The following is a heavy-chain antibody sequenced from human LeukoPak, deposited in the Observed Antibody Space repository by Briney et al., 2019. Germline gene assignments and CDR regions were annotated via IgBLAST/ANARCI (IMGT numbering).Heavy chain of an antibody. V-gene: IGHV3-7*01. J-gene: IGHJ4*02. D-gene: IGHD6-6*01. CDR3: ARDLPTGSDYFDY. Sequence: GGSLRLSCEASGFTFSDYYMSWVRQAPGKGLEWVANIKQDGSEKYYVDSVKGRFTISRDNAKNSLYLQMSSLRADDTAVYYCARDLPTGSDYFDYWGQGTLVTVSS. CDR1: GFTFSDYY. CDR2: IKQDGSEK.